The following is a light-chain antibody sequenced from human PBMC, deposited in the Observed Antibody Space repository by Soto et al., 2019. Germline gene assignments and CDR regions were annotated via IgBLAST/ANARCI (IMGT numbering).Light chain of an antibody. CDR3: QQYGTSPLT. CDR2: GAS. J-gene: IGKJ3*01. CDR1: QSVGSNF. Sequence: GLTQSPGTLSLSPGERATLSCRASQSVGSNFLAWYQQKPGQAPRLLIYGASSRATGIPDRFSGSGSGTDFTLAISRLEPEDFAVYYCQQYGTSPLTFGPGTRVDIK. V-gene: IGKV3-20*01.